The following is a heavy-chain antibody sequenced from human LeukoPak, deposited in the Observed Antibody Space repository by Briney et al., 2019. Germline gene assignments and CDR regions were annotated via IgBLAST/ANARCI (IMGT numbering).Heavy chain of an antibody. CDR2: ISGSGIST. CDR3: ARGRPVGASTVEDY. CDR1: GFTFSSYA. J-gene: IGHJ4*02. D-gene: IGHD1-26*01. V-gene: IGHV3-23*01. Sequence: GGSLRLSCAASGFTFSSYAMSWVRQAPGKGLEWVSDISGSGISTYYADSVKGRFTISRDNSKNTLYLQMNNLRAEDTAVYYCARGRPVGASTVEDYWGQGTLVTVSS.